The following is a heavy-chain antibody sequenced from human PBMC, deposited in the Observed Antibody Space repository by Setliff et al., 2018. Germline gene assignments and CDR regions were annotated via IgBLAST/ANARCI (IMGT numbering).Heavy chain of an antibody. Sequence: ASVKVSCKVSGYTLTELSMHWVRQAPGQGLEWMGIINPSGGSTSYAQKFQGRVTMTRDTSTSTVYMELSSLRSEDTAVYYCARERFVAVGNWFDPWGQGTLVTVSS. V-gene: IGHV1-46*01. CDR3: ARERFVAVGNWFDP. J-gene: IGHJ5*02. CDR2: INPSGGST. D-gene: IGHD6-19*01. CDR1: GYTLTELS.